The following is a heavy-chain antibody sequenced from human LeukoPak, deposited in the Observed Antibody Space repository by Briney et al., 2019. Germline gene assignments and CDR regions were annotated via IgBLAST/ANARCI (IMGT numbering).Heavy chain of an antibody. J-gene: IGHJ4*02. V-gene: IGHV4-30-4*01. D-gene: IGHD3-10*01. Sequence: PSQTLSLTCTVSGGSISSGDYYWSWIRQPPGKGLEWIGYIYYSGSTYYNPSLKSRVTISVDTSKNQFSLKLSSVTAADTAVYYCARGLSSGSYHPYFDYWGQGTLVTVSS. CDR1: GGSISSGDYY. CDR2: IYYSGST. CDR3: ARGLSSGSYHPYFDY.